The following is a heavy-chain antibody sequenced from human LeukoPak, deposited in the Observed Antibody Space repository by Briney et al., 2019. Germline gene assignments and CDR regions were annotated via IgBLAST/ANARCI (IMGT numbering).Heavy chain of an antibody. CDR1: GDSVSSYY. V-gene: IGHV4-59*08. D-gene: IGHD4-11*01. J-gene: IGHJ4*02. Sequence: SETLSLTCTVSGDSVSSYYWSWIRQPPGKGLEWIGYIYYSGCTNYNPSLKSRVTISIDTSKNQFSLKLSSVTAADTAVYYCASQYSSLTRFDYWGQGTLVTVSS. CDR3: ASQYSSLTRFDY. CDR2: IYYSGCT.